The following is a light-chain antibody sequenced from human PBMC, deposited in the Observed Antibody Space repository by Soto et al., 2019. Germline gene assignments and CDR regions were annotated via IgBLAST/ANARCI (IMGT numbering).Light chain of an antibody. V-gene: IGKV3-15*01. CDR2: GAS. Sequence: EIVMTQSPCTLSLSAGERATLSCGASQSVSSSNLAWYQQKNGQAPRLLIYGASTRATGIPARFSGSGYGTEFNLTISSLQSEDFAVYYCQQYNNWPLTFGQGTRLEIK. CDR1: QSVSSSN. CDR3: QQYNNWPLT. J-gene: IGKJ5*01.